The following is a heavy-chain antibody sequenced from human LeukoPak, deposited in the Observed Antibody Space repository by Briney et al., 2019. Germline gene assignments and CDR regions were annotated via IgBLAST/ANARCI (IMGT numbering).Heavy chain of an antibody. CDR2: IYYSGST. CDR3: ARGLGDYYDSSGLYY. V-gene: IGHV4-39*01. Sequence: SETLSLTCTVSGGSISTANYYWGWIRQPPGKGLEWIGSIYYSGSTYYNPSLKSRVTISVDTSKNQFSLKLSSVTAADTAVYYCARGLGDYYDSSGLYYWGQGTLVTVSS. J-gene: IGHJ4*02. D-gene: IGHD3-22*01. CDR1: GGSISTANYY.